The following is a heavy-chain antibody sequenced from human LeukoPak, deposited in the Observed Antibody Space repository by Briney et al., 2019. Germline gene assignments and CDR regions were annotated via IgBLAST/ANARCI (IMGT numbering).Heavy chain of an antibody. J-gene: IGHJ4*01. V-gene: IGHV3-21*01. CDR1: GFTFSSYS. CDR2: ISGSSSYI. D-gene: IGHD3-22*01. Sequence: GGSLRLSCAASGFTFSSYSMNWVRQAPGKGLEWVSSISGSSSYIYYADSVRGRFTISRDNAKNSLYLQMNSLRAEDTAVYYCARGTVDSRGYSYFDYWGHGSLITVSS. CDR3: ARGTVDSRGYSYFDY.